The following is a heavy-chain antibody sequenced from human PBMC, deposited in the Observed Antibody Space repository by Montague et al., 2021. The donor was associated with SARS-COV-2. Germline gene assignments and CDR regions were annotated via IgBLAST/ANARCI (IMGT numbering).Heavy chain of an antibody. CDR2: TYYSGXT. CDR3: ARNGLKTEPFFGGLVPSPFDP. D-gene: IGHD3-16*01. Sequence: SETLSLTCTVSGGSITSSSYYWGWIRHPRGKGLEWIGSTYYSGXTXYPXXXKXRVTISVDTSKNQFSLKLSSVTAADTAVYYCARNGLKTEPFFGGLVPSPFDPWGQGTLVTVS. V-gene: IGHV4-39*01. J-gene: IGHJ5*02. CDR1: GGSITSSSYY.